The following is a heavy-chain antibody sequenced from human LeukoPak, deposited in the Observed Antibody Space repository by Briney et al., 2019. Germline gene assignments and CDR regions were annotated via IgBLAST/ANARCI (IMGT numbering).Heavy chain of an antibody. V-gene: IGHV3-23*01. CDR3: ARDRDAFVI. Sequence: GGALRLSCAASGFTFSSYAMKWVRQAPGKGLEWVSFISPTADRTSNADSVEGRFTISRENAKNSMYLQMNSLRAEDTAVCYCARDRDAFVIWGQGTRVTVSS. CDR2: ISPTADRT. CDR1: GFTFSSYA. J-gene: IGHJ3*02.